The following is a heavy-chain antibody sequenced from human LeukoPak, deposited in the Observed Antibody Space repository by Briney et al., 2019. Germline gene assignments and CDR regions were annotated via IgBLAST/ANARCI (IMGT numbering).Heavy chain of an antibody. D-gene: IGHD3-3*01. CDR1: GGSFSGYY. CDR2: INHSGST. CDR3: ARGPWYDFWSGYPPTSYYMDV. Sequence: SETLSLTCAVYGGSFSGYYWSWIRQPPGKGLEWIGEINHSGSTNYNPSLTSRVTISVDTSKNQFSLKLSSVTAADTAVYYCARGPWYDFWSGYPPTSYYMDVWGKGTTVTVSS. V-gene: IGHV4-34*01. J-gene: IGHJ6*03.